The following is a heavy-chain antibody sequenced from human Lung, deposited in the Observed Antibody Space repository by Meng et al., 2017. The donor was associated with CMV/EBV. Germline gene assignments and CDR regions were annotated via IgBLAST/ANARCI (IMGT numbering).Heavy chain of an antibody. V-gene: IGHV4-34*01. Sequence: LRLSXAVYGGSFSGSYWHWIRQPPGMGLEWIGEIDGTGRTKYSPSLNSRVTILLDTSKKQFSLELSSVTAADTAVYYCARLTGTVYVHWFDSWGQGTLVTVSS. J-gene: IGHJ5*01. CDR1: GGSFSGSY. D-gene: IGHD1-7*01. CDR3: ARLTGTVYVHWFDS. CDR2: IDGTGRT.